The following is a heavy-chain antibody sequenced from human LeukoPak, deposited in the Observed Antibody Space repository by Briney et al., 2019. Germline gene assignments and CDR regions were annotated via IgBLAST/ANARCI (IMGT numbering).Heavy chain of an antibody. V-gene: IGHV3-30*04. J-gene: IGHJ4*02. CDR1: GFTFSSYA. Sequence: PGRSLRLSCAASGFTFSSYAMHWVRQAPGKGLEWVAVISYDGSNKYYADSVKGRFTISRDNSKNTLYLQMNSLRAEDTAVYYCARAPGEDDYGDYSYYLDYWGQGTLVTVSS. D-gene: IGHD4-17*01. CDR3: ARAPGEDDYGDYSYYLDY. CDR2: ISYDGSNK.